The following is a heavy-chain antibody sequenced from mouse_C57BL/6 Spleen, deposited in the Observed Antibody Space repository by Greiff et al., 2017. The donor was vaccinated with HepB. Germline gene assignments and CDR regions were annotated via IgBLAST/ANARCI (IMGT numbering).Heavy chain of an antibody. J-gene: IGHJ4*01. V-gene: IGHV1-64*01. Sequence: QVQLQQSGAELVKPGASVKLSCKASGYTFTSYWMHWVKQRPGQGLEWIGMIHPNSGSTNYNEKFKSKATLTVDKSSSTAYMQLSSLTSEDSAVYYCARSNWDSAMDYWGQGTSVTVSS. CDR3: ARSNWDSAMDY. D-gene: IGHD4-1*02. CDR2: IHPNSGST. CDR1: GYTFTSYW.